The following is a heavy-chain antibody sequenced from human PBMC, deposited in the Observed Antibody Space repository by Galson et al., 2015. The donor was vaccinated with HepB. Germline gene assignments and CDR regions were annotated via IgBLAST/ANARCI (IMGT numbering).Heavy chain of an antibody. CDR2: VSYDGSNK. J-gene: IGHJ4*02. CDR3: ARDESSGWYGRASYFDY. Sequence: SLRLSCAASGLIFSEYSMHWVRQAPGKGLEWVAVVSYDGSNKNYADTVKSRFTISRDNSKNTLFLQMKSLRAEDTAVYYCARDESSGWYGRASYFDYWGQGTLVTASS. D-gene: IGHD6-19*01. V-gene: IGHV3-30*03. CDR1: GLIFSEYS.